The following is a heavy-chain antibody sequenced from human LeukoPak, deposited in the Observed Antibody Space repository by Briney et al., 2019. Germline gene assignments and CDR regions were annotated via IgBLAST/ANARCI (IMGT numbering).Heavy chain of an antibody. CDR1: GFTFSSYG. CDR2: ISYDGGNK. V-gene: IGHV3-30*18. Sequence: PGGSLRLSCAASGFTFSSYGMHWVRQAPGKGLEWVAVISYDGGNKYYADSVKGRFTISRDNSKNTLYLQMNSLRAEDTAVYYCAKDLVAAAGTYYYYGMDVWGQGTTVTVSS. D-gene: IGHD6-13*01. J-gene: IGHJ6*02. CDR3: AKDLVAAAGTYYYYGMDV.